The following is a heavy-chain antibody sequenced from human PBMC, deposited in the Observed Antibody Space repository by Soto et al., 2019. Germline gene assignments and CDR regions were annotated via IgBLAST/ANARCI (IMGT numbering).Heavy chain of an antibody. CDR3: ARFDFGDYRGLDY. J-gene: IGHJ4*02. CDR1: SGSISGYY. CDR2: ISYIGNT. V-gene: IGHV4-59*08. D-gene: IGHD4-17*01. Sequence: QVHLQESGPGLVKPSETLSLTCTVSSGSISGYYWSWIRQPPGKGLECIGYISYIGNTHYNPSLMSRVTISIDTSKNQFSLKVTSVTAADPAVYYCARFDFGDYRGLDYWGQGTLVTVSS.